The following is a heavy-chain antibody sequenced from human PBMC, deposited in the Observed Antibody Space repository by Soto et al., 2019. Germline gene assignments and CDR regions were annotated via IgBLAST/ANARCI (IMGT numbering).Heavy chain of an antibody. CDR2: IYHSGST. CDR3: ARVGRWTMYYYGSGDFDY. J-gene: IGHJ4*02. Sequence: SETLSLTCAVSGYSISSGYYWGWIRQPPGKGLEWIGSIYHSGSTYYNPSLKSRVTISVDASKNQFSLKLSSVTAADTAVYYCARVGRWTMYYYGSGDFDYWGQGTLVTVS. CDR1: GYSISSGYY. D-gene: IGHD3-10*01. V-gene: IGHV4-38-2*01.